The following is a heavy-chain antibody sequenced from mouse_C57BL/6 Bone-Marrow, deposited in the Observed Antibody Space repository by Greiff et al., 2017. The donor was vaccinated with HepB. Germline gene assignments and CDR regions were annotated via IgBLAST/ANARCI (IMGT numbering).Heavy chain of an antibody. J-gene: IGHJ4*01. CDR1: GYSFTGYY. D-gene: IGHD3-2*02. CDR2: INPSTGGT. Sequence: VQLQQSGPELVKPGASVKISCKASGYSFTGYYMNWVKQSPEKSLEWIGEINPSTGGTTYNQKFKAKATLTVDKSSSTAYMQLKSLTSEASAVYYCASVAQALYYAMDYWGQGTSVTVSS. V-gene: IGHV1-42*01. CDR3: ASVAQALYYAMDY.